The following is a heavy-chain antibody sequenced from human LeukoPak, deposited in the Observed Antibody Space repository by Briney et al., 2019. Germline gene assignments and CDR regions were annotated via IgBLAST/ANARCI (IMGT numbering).Heavy chain of an antibody. J-gene: IGHJ4*02. CDR2: IYPSGNT. CDR1: GGSISSGSYY. D-gene: IGHD5-18*01. Sequence: SQTLSLTCTVSGGSISSGSYYWSWIRQPAGKGLEWIGRIYPSGNTNYNPSLKSRVTISMDTSKNRISLKVSSVTAAVTAVYYCARVEATATAYFDYWGQGTLVTVSS. CDR3: ARVEATATAYFDY. V-gene: IGHV4-61*02.